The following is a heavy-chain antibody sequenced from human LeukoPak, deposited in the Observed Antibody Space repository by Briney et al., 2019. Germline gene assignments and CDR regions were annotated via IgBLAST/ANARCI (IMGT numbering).Heavy chain of an antibody. V-gene: IGHV3-23*01. CDR2: ISGSGGST. CDR3: AKDRTNYYDSSGY. Sequence: PGGSLRLSCAASGFTFSSYAMSWVRQAPGKGLEWVSAISGSGGSTYCADSVKGRFTISRDNSKNTLYLQMNSLRAEDTAVYYCAKDRTNYYDSSGYWGQGTLVTVSS. J-gene: IGHJ4*02. CDR1: GFTFSSYA. D-gene: IGHD3-22*01.